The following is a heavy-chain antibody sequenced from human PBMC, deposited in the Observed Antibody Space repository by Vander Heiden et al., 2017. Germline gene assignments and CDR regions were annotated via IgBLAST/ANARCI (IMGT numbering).Heavy chain of an antibody. D-gene: IGHD6-13*01. CDR1: GFTFRSYS. V-gene: IGHV3-48*02. CDR3: ARELAAAYGMDF. Sequence: EVQLVESGGGLEQPGGSLRLSCAASGFTFRSYSMNWVRQAPGKGLEWVSYISSSSAIYYADSVKDRFTISRDNAKNSLYLQMNSLRDEDTAVYYCARELAAAYGMDFWGHGTTVTVSS. J-gene: IGHJ6*02. CDR2: ISSSSAI.